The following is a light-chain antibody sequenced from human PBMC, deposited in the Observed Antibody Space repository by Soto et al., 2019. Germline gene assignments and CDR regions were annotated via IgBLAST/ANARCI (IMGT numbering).Light chain of an antibody. V-gene: IGLV2-14*03. Sequence: QSALTQPASVSGSPGQSITISCTGTSSDVGGYNYVSWYQQHPGKAPKFMIYDVSSRHSGVSSRFSGSKSDNTDSLTISGLQAEDEADYYCCSYTTSNTRQIVFGTGTKVTVL. J-gene: IGLJ1*01. CDR1: SSDVGGYNY. CDR3: CSYTTSNTRQIV. CDR2: DVS.